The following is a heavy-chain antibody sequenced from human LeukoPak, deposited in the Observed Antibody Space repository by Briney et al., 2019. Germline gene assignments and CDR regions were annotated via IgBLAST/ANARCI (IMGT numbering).Heavy chain of an antibody. J-gene: IGHJ4*02. V-gene: IGHV3-15*01. CDR1: GFTFSTAW. D-gene: IGHD2-15*01. CDR3: VRGGSAFDY. Sequence: GGSLRLSCAASGFTFSTAWMSWVRQAPGKGLEWVARFKSKAGGGTTDYAAPVQGRLTVSRDDSINMIWLQMSRLKTEDTAIHYCVRGGSAFDYWSQGTLVTVSS. CDR2: FKSKAGGGTT.